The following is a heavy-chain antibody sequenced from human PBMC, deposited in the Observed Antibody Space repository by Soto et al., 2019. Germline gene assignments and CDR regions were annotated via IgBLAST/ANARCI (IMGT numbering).Heavy chain of an antibody. CDR1: GYTFTTYG. Sequence: QVHLVQSGAEVKKPGASVKVSCKASGYTFTTYGITWVRQAPGQGLEWMEWISTYNGNTNYEQKLQGRVTMTTDTLTSTAYMELRSLRSDDTAVYYCARRGAYCSGGTCYHFDYWGQGTLVTVSS. CDR2: ISTYNGNT. CDR3: ARRGAYCSGGTCYHFDY. V-gene: IGHV1-18*04. J-gene: IGHJ4*02. D-gene: IGHD2-15*01.